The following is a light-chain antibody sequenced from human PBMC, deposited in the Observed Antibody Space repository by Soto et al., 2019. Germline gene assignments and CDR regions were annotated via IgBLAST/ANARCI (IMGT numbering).Light chain of an antibody. Sequence: EIVMTQSPATLSVSPVERDTLXLMASQSVSSNLAWYQQKPGQAPKLLIYGASTRATGIPARFSGSGSGTEFTLTISSLQSEDFAVYYCQHYNNCPLTFGQGTKVDIK. CDR1: QSVSSN. J-gene: IGKJ1*01. V-gene: IGKV3-15*01. CDR3: QHYNNCPLT. CDR2: GAS.